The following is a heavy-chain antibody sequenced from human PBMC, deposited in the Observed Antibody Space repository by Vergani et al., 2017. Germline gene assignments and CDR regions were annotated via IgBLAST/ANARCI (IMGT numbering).Heavy chain of an antibody. Sequence: QVQLQESGPGLVKPSETLSLTCPVSGGSISSYYWSWIRQPPGKGLEWIGYIYYSGSTNYNPSLKSRVTISVDTSKNQFSLKLSSVTAADTAVYYCARVRIAAQPHFDYWGQGTLVTVSS. CDR1: GGSISSYY. D-gene: IGHD6-6*01. V-gene: IGHV4-59*01. CDR2: IYYSGST. J-gene: IGHJ4*02. CDR3: ARVRIAAQPHFDY.